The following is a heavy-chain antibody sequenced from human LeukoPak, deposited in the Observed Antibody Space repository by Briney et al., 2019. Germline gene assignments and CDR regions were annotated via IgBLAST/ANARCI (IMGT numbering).Heavy chain of an antibody. Sequence: GGSLRLSCAASGFTFSSYAMSWVRQVPGKGLEWVSVISGSGDNTYYADSVKGRFTISRDNSKNTLYLQMNSLRAEDTAVYYCAKDPSSWFFDYWGQGTLVTVSS. V-gene: IGHV3-23*01. CDR1: GFTFSSYA. CDR3: AKDPSSWFFDY. J-gene: IGHJ4*02. D-gene: IGHD6-6*01. CDR2: ISGSGDNT.